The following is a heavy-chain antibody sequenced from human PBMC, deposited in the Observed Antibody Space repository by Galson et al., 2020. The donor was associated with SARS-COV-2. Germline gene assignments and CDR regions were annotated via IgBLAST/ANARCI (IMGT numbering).Heavy chain of an antibody. Sequence: SVKVSCKASGGTFSSYAISWVRQAPGQGLEWMGGIIPIFGTANYAQKFQGRVTITADESTSTAYMELSSLRSEDTAVYYCARDQSLTYYAILTGPNYGMDVWGQGTTVTVSS. D-gene: IGHD3-9*01. CDR2: IIPIFGTA. J-gene: IGHJ6*02. CDR3: ARDQSLTYYAILTGPNYGMDV. V-gene: IGHV1-69*13. CDR1: GGTFSSYA.